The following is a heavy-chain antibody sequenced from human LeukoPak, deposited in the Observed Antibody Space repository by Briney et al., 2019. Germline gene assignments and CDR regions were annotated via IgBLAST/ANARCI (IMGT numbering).Heavy chain of an antibody. D-gene: IGHD3-9*01. CDR3: ARDDGRYFDRLGHDAFDI. CDR1: GGTFSSYA. CDR2: IIPIFGTS. Sequence: SVKVSCKASGGTFSSYAISWVRQAPGQGLEWMGEIIPIFGTSNYAQKFQGRVTITADESTSTAYMELSSLRSEDTAVYYCARDDGRYFDRLGHDAFDIWGQGTLVTVSS. V-gene: IGHV1-69*13. J-gene: IGHJ3*02.